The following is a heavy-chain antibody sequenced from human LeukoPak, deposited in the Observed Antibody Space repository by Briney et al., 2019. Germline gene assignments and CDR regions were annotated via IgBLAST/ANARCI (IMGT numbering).Heavy chain of an antibody. D-gene: IGHD2-8*01. CDR3: AKDPDCTSGVCYTFFDY. J-gene: IGHJ4*02. CDR1: GFTFSSYA. V-gene: IGHV3-23*01. Sequence: GGSLRLSCAASGFTFSSYAMTWVRQAPGKGLEWVSAINDRGDHTYYTDSVKGRFTISRDHSKSTLYLQMNSLRAEDTAVYYCAKDPDCTSGVCYTFFDYWGQGTLVTVSS. CDR2: INDRGDHT.